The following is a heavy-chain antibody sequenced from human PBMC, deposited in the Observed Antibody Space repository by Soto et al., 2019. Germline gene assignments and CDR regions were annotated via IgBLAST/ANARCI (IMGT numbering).Heavy chain of an antibody. CDR2: IKSDGTIT. V-gene: IGHV3-74*01. Sequence: VHLVESGGTLVQPGGSLRLSCAASGFTFNIYWMNWVRQAPGKGLEWLSGIKSDGTITSYADSVKGRFTISRDNARNTLSLQMDSLRAEDTAMYYCARLSGDHSAFFFYGMDAWGQGTTVTVSS. D-gene: IGHD2-21*01. J-gene: IGHJ6*02. CDR3: ARLSGDHSAFFFYGMDA. CDR1: GFTFNIYW.